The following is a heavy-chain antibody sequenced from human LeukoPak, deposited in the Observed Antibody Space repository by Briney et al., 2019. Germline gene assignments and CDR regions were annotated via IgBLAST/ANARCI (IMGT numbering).Heavy chain of an antibody. J-gene: IGHJ4*02. CDR1: GGSFSGYY. D-gene: IGHD5-12*01. CDR3: AIVEMATIAIY. CDR2: INHSGST. Sequence: PSETLSLTCAVYGGSFSGYYWSWIRQPPGKGLEWIGEINHSGSTNYNPSLKSRVTISVDTSKNQFSLKLSSVTAADTAVYYCAIVEMATIAIYWGQGTLVTVSS. V-gene: IGHV4-34*01.